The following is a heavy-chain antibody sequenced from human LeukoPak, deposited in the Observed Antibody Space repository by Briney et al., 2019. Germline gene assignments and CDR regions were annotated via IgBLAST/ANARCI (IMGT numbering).Heavy chain of an antibody. CDR2: INHSGST. J-gene: IGHJ4*02. CDR3: ARLTHSVFWLVDYPVFDY. Sequence: SETLSLTCAVFGGSFSGYSWSWIRQPPGKGLEWIGEINHSGSTDYNPSLKSRVTISGGTFKNQFSLKLNSVTAADTAVYYCARLTHSVFWLVDYPVFDYWGQGTLVTVSS. D-gene: IGHD3-3*01. V-gene: IGHV4-34*01. CDR1: GGSFSGYS.